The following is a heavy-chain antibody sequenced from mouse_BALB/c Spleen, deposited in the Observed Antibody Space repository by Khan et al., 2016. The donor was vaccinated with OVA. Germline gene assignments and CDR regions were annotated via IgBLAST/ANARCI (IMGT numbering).Heavy chain of an antibody. Sequence: EVQLVETGPGLVKPSQSLSLTCTVTGYSITSGYAWNWIRQFPGNKLEWMGYISYSGVTSYTPSLKSRISITRDTSKNQFFLQLNSVTTEDTANYYCAEVNYYGYYFDYWGQGTTLTVSS. J-gene: IGHJ2*01. CDR3: AEVNYYGYYFDY. CDR1: GYSITSGYA. CDR2: ISYSGVT. D-gene: IGHD1-1*01. V-gene: IGHV3-2*02.